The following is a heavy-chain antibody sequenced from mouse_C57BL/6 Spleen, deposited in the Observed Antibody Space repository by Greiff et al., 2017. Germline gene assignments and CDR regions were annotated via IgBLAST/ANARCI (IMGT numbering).Heavy chain of an antibody. CDR1: GYTFTSYW. J-gene: IGHJ4*01. D-gene: IGHD1-1*01. V-gene: IGHV1-72*01. CDR2: IDPNSGGT. Sequence: QVQLQQPGAELVKPGASVKLSCKASGYTFTSYWMHWVKQRPGRGLEWIGRIDPNSGGTKYNEKFKSKATLTVDKPSSTAYMQLSSLTSEDSAVYYCARERITTVEGYYYAMGYWGQGTSVTVSS. CDR3: ARERITTVEGYYYAMGY.